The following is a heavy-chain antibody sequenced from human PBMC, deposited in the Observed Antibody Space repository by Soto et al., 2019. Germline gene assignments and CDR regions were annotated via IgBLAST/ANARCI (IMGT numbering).Heavy chain of an antibody. V-gene: IGHV3-11*05. CDR2: IESTGTYT. CDR3: VREIGGLDV. D-gene: IGHD6-25*01. CDR1: GFTFSGYY. J-gene: IGHJ6*01. Sequence: QVQLVESGGASVKPGGSPRLSCAASGFTFSGYYMSWIRQAPGKGLEWVAWIESTGTYTTYADSVKARFTISRDNSNNSLYLQINSLRAEDTALYYCVREIGGLDVWGGGTTVTVAS.